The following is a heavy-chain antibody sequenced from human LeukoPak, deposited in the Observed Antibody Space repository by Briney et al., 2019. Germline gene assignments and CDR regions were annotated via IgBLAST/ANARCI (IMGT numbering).Heavy chain of an antibody. J-gene: IGHJ5*02. D-gene: IGHD6-13*01. CDR2: IWYDGSNK. CDR3: ARGGGSSSWYGWANWFDP. Sequence: PGGSLRLSCAASGFTFSSYGMHWVHQAPGKGLEWVAVIWYDGSNKYYADSVKGRFTISRDNSKNTLYLQMNSLRAEDTAVYYCARGGGSSSWYGWANWFDPWGQGTLVTVSS. V-gene: IGHV3-33*01. CDR1: GFTFSSYG.